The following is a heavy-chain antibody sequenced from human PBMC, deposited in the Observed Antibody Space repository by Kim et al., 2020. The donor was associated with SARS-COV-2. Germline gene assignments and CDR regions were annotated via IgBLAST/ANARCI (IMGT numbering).Heavy chain of an antibody. V-gene: IGHV4-4*07. CDR1: GGSISSFY. CDR2: IYTSGST. Sequence: SETLSLTCTVSGGSISSFYWSWIRQPAGKGLEWMGRIYTSGSTNYNSSPTSRVSMSVDTSKNQFSLNLSSGAAADTAVYYCARVKGGYTFDPWGQGTLVTVSS. J-gene: IGHJ5*02. D-gene: IGHD1-26*01. CDR3: ARVKGGYTFDP.